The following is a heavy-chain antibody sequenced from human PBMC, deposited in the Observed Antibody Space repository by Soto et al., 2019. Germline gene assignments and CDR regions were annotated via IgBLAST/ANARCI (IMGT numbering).Heavy chain of an antibody. V-gene: IGHV4-59*01. J-gene: IGHJ4*01. Sequence: QVQLQESGPGLVKPSETLSLTCTVSGGSISSYYWSWIRQPPGKGLDWIGYTYYSGSTNYNPSLKSRVTISVDTSQIQCSLKLSSVTAADTAVYYCARDPGCWYFEYWGHGALVTVSS. CDR2: TYYSGST. CDR3: ARDPGCWYFEY. CDR1: GGSISSYY. D-gene: IGHD2-15*01.